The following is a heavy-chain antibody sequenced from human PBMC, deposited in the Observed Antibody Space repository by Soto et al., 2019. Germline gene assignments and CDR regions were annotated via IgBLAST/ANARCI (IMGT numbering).Heavy chain of an antibody. V-gene: IGHV1-69*01. CDR3: ARAYYDSSGYYYYFDY. D-gene: IGHD3-22*01. J-gene: IGHJ4*02. Sequence: QVQLVQSGAEVKKPGSSVKVSCKASGGTFSSYAISWVRQAPGQGLEWMGGIIPIFGTANYAQKFQGRVTITADESTSPAYMELSSLRSEDTAVYYCARAYYDSSGYYYYFDYWGQGTLVTVSS. CDR1: GGTFSSYA. CDR2: IIPIFGTA.